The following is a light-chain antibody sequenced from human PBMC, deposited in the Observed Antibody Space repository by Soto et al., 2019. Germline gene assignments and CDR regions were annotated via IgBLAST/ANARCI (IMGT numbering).Light chain of an antibody. V-gene: IGKV3-15*01. CDR2: GAS. Sequence: EIVMTQSPATLSVSLGERATITCRASQSVSSNLAWYQQKPGQAPRLLIYGASTRDTGIPARFSGSGSGTEFTLTISSLQSDDFAAYYCQQYNNWPSWTFGQGTKVDIK. CDR1: QSVSSN. CDR3: QQYNNWPSWT. J-gene: IGKJ1*01.